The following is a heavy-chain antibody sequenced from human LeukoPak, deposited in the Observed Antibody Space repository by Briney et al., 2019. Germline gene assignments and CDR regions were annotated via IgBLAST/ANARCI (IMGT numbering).Heavy chain of an antibody. CDR3: ARGLDYINP. D-gene: IGHD4-11*01. CDR1: GFTFGNYA. Sequence: GGSLRLSCAASGFTFGNYAMSWVRQAPGKGLEWVSVIYSGGSTYYADSVKGRFTISRDNSKNTLYLQMNSLRAEDTAVYYCARGLDYINPWGQGTLVTVSS. J-gene: IGHJ5*02. CDR2: IYSGGST. V-gene: IGHV3-66*01.